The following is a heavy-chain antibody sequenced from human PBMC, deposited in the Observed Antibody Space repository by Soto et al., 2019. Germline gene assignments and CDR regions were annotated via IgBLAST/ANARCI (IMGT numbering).Heavy chain of an antibody. V-gene: IGHV3-23*01. CDR2: ISDSSTST. CDR3: AKGAPFWSLDWSDP. CDR1: GFTFSRFS. D-gene: IGHD3-3*01. J-gene: IGHJ5*02. Sequence: GGSLRLSCAASGFTFSRFSMSWVRQAPGKGLEWVSGISDSSTSTYYADSVKGRFTISRDNSKNTLYLQMNSLRVEDTAVYFCAKGAPFWSLDWSDPWGQGTLVTVSS.